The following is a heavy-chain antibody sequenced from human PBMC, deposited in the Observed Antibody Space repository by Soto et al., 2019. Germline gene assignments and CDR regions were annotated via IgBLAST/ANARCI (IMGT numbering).Heavy chain of an antibody. CDR1: GFTFISHA. V-gene: IGHV3-30-3*01. CDR2: ISYDRNNK. CDR3: ARDLGGSQLDY. D-gene: IGHD3-16*01. J-gene: IGHJ4*02. Sequence: QVQLVESGGGVVKPGRSLKLSCAASGFTFISHAMNWVRQAPGRGLEWVAGISYDRNNKFYADSVKGRFTLSRDNSKITLYLQMNSLRVDDTALYYCARDLGGSQLDYWGQGTLVTVSS.